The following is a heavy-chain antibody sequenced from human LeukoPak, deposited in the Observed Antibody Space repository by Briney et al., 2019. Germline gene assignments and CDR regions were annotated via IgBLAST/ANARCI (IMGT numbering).Heavy chain of an antibody. CDR3: ARGRGYSDYGSIDY. V-gene: IGHV4-4*02. J-gene: IGHJ4*02. CDR2: IYHSGNT. CDR1: GGSIGSNIW. Sequence: SETLSLTCAVFGGSIGSNIWWSWVRQPPGKGLEWIGEIYHSGNTNYNPSLKSRVTISVDKSKNQFSLTLSSVTAADTAVYYCARGRGYSDYGSIDYWGQGTLVTVSS. D-gene: IGHD5-12*01.